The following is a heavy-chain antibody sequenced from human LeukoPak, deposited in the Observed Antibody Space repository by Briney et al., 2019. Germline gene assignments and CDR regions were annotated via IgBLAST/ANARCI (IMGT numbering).Heavy chain of an antibody. Sequence: GGSLRLSRAASGFTFISYIMNWVRQAPGRRRGWVSSISSSSSYIYYADSVKGRFTISRDNAKNSLYLQMNSLRAEDTAVYYCARNGSFYDDSENYFVDWGQGTLVTVSS. V-gene: IGHV3-21*01. CDR1: GFTFISYI. J-gene: IGHJ4*02. CDR3: ARNGSFYDDSENYFVD. D-gene: IGHD3-10*01. CDR2: ISSSSSYI.